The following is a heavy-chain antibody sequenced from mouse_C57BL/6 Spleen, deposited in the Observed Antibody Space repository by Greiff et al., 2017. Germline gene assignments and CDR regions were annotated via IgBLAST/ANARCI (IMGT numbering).Heavy chain of an antibody. CDR1: GFTFSDYG. J-gene: IGHJ3*01. Sequence: EVQVVESGGGLVKPGGSLKLSCAASGFTFSDYGMHWVRQAPEKGLEWVAYISSGSSTIYYADTVKGRFTISRDNAKNTLFLQMTSLRSEDTAMYYCARSSVYYYGSSPWFAYWGQGTLVTVSA. CDR3: ARSSVYYYGSSPWFAY. D-gene: IGHD1-1*01. CDR2: ISSGSSTI. V-gene: IGHV5-17*01.